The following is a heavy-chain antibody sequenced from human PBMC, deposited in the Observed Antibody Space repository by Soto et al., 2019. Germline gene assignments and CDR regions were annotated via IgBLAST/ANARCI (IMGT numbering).Heavy chain of an antibody. J-gene: IGHJ4*02. D-gene: IGHD3-10*01. CDR2: IYHSGST. Sequence: SETLSLTCAVYGGSFSGYYWSWIRQPPGKGLEWIGYIYHSGSTYYNPSLKSRVTISVDRSKNQFSLKLSSVTAADTAVYYCARALITKVDYWGQGTLVTVSS. CDR3: ARALITKVDY. V-gene: IGHV4-34*01. CDR1: GGSFSGYY.